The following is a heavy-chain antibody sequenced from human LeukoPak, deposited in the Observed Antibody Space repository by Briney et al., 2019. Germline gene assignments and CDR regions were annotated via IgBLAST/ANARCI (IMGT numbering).Heavy chain of an antibody. CDR2: IDPSDSYS. CDR1: GYSFTNYC. D-gene: IGHD6-13*01. Sequence: GESLKISCKGSGYSFTNYCISLVRQMPGKGLEWMGRIDPSDSYSNYSPSFQGQVTISADKSISTAYLQWSSLKASDTAMYYCARTGIVTTGDTFDIWGQGTMVTVSS. CDR3: ARTGIVTTGDTFDI. J-gene: IGHJ3*02. V-gene: IGHV5-10-1*04.